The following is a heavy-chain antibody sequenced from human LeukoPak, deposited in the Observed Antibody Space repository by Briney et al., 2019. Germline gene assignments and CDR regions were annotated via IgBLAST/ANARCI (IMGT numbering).Heavy chain of an antibody. CDR3: ARMDDYTNYYFDY. V-gene: IGHV3-64*01. J-gene: IGHJ4*02. Sequence: GGSLRPSCAASGFTFTRFAMYWVRQAPGKGLEFVSAISNNGDRTYYARSVKDRFTISRDNAKNTVDLQMGSLRPEDMGVYYCARMDDYTNYYFDYWGQGTVVTVSS. CDR2: ISNNGDRT. D-gene: IGHD4-11*01. CDR1: GFTFTRFA.